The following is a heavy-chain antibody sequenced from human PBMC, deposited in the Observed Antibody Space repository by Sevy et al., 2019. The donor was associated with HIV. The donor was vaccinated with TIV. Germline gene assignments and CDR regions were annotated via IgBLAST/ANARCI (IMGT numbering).Heavy chain of an antibody. CDR3: ARGVVGATSPMGYYYYYGMDV. D-gene: IGHD1-26*01. CDR2: ISAYNGNT. J-gene: IGHJ6*02. Sequence: ASVKVSCKASGYTFTSYGISWVRQAPGQGLAWMGWISAYNGNTNYAQKLQGRVTMTTDTSTSTAYMELRSLRSDDTAVYYCARGVVGATSPMGYYYYYGMDVWGQGTTVTVSS. V-gene: IGHV1-18*01. CDR1: GYTFTSYG.